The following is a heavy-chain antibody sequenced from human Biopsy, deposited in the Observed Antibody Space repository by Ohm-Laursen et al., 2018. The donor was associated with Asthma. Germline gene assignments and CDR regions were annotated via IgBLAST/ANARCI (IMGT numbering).Heavy chain of an antibody. CDR1: GFTFSSYG. CDR3: ASQSSGPDFWSGYYYFDY. D-gene: IGHD3-3*01. CDR2: ISYDGSNK. V-gene: IGHV3-30*03. J-gene: IGHJ4*02. Sequence: LRLSCSASGFTFSSYGMYWVRQAPGKGLEWVAVISYDGSNKYYADSVKGRFTISRDNSKNTLYLQMNSLRAEDTAVYYCASQSSGPDFWSGYYYFDYWGQGTLVTVSS.